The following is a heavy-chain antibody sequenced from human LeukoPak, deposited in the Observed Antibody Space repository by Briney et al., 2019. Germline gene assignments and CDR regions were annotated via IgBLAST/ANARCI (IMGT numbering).Heavy chain of an antibody. V-gene: IGHV3-66*04. Sequence: GGSLRLSCAASGFTVSSNYMSWVRQAPGKGLEWVSVIYSGGSTYYADSVKGRFTISRDNSKNTLYLQMNSLRAEDTAVYYCAKPQRAARVPEYFQHWGQGTLVTVSS. CDR3: AKPQRAARVPEYFQH. CDR1: GFTVSSNY. CDR2: IYSGGST. D-gene: IGHD6-6*01. J-gene: IGHJ1*01.